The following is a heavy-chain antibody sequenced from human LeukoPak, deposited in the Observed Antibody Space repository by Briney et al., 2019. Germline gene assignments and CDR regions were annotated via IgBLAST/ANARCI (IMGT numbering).Heavy chain of an antibody. J-gene: IGHJ6*02. CDR1: GGTFSSYA. CDR2: IIPILGIA. CDR3: ARDRGGGYSGYDWAYYYYGMDV. V-gene: IGHV1-69*04. Sequence: ASVKVSCKASGGTFSSYAISWVRQAPGQGLEWMGRIIPILGIANYAQKFQGRVTITADKSTSTAYMELSSLRSEDTAVYYCARDRGGGYSGYDWAYYYYGMDVWGQGTTVTVSS. D-gene: IGHD5-12*01.